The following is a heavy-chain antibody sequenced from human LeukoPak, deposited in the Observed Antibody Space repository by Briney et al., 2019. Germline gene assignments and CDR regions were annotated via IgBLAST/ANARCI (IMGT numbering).Heavy chain of an antibody. Sequence: ASVKVSCKASGYTFTGYYMHWVRQVPGQGLEWMGWINPNSGGTNYAQKFQGRVTMTRDTSISTAYMELSRLRSDDTAVYYCARHRITGTTHAWFDPWGQGTLVTVSS. J-gene: IGHJ5*02. D-gene: IGHD1-20*01. CDR1: GYTFTGYY. V-gene: IGHV1-2*02. CDR3: ARHRITGTTHAWFDP. CDR2: INPNSGGT.